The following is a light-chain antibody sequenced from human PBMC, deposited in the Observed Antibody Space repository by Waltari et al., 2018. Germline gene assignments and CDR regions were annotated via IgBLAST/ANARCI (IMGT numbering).Light chain of an antibody. CDR2: EAS. J-gene: IGLJ2*01. CDR1: SSDVGSYNL. CDR3: SSYAGNCNLVV. V-gene: IGLV2-23*01. Sequence: QCALTQPASVSGSPGQSITISCTGTSSDVGSYNLVPWYQQHPGKAPKLMIDEASQRPSGVSNRCGGCKSGNTASLTIAGLQAEDEADYYCSSYAGNCNLVVFGGGTKLTVL.